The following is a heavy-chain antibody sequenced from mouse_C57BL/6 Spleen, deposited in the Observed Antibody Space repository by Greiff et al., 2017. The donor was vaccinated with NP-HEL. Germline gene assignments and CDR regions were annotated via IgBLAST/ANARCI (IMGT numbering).Heavy chain of an antibody. D-gene: IGHD1-1*01. J-gene: IGHJ1*03. CDR3: ANYYDSSYGYFEV. CDR2: IYPRDGST. V-gene: IGHV1-78*01. CDR1: GYTFTDHT. Sequence: LQESDAELVKPGASVKISCKVSGYTFTDHTIHWMKQRPEQGLEWIGYIYPRDGSTKYNEKFKGKATLTADKSSSTAYMPLNSLTSEDSAVYFCANYYDSSYGYFEVWGTGTTVTVAS.